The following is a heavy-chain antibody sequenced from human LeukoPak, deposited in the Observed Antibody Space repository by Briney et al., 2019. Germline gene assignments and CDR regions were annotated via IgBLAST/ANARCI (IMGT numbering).Heavy chain of an antibody. CDR3: ARAPIGSRINWFDP. CDR1: GDSVSSNSAA. Sequence: SQTLSLTCAISGDSVSSNSAACNWIRQSPSRGLEWLGRTYYRSKWYNDYAVSVKSRITINPDTSKNQFSLQLNSVTPEDTAVYCCARAPIGSRINWFDPWGQGTLVTVSS. J-gene: IGHJ5*02. CDR2: TYYRSKWYN. D-gene: IGHD1-26*01. V-gene: IGHV6-1*01.